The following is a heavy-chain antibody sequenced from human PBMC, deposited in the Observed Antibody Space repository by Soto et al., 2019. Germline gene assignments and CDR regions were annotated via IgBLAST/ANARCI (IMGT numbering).Heavy chain of an antibody. CDR1: GYNFISYG. CDR2: ISTYNGNT. J-gene: IGHJ6*02. V-gene: IGHV1-18*01. Sequence: QVPLVQSGAEVKKPGASLKVSRKASGYNFISYGISWVRQAPGQGLEWMGWISTYNGNTNFAQNLQDRVTLTTDTSTSTAYMELRSLTYDDTAVYYCARDQNRFYGMDVWGQGTTVTVSS. CDR3: ARDQNRFYGMDV.